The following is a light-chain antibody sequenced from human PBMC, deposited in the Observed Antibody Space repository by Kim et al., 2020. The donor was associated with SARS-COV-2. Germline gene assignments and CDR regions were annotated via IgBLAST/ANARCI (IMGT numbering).Light chain of an antibody. J-gene: IGLJ2*01. V-gene: IGLV3-19*01. CDR3: NSRDSSGNHLTV. Sequence: LGQKVRITCQGDSLRSYYASWYQQKPGQAPVLVIYGKNNRPSGIPDRFSGSSSGNTASLTITGAQAEDEADYYCNSRDSSGNHLTVFGGGTQLTVL. CDR2: GKN. CDR1: SLRSYY.